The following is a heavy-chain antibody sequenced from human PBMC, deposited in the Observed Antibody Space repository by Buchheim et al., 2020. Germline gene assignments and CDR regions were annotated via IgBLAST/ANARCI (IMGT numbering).Heavy chain of an antibody. V-gene: IGHV3-74*01. J-gene: IGHJ6*02. CDR1: GFTFSSYW. Sequence: EVQLVESGGGLVQPGGSLRLSCAASGFTFSSYWMHWVRQAPGKGLVWVSRINSEGSSTSYADTVKGRFTIYRENAKNTLYLKMNSLRAEDTAVYYCARGDYYYYGMDVWGQGTT. CDR2: INSEGSST. CDR3: ARGDYYYYGMDV.